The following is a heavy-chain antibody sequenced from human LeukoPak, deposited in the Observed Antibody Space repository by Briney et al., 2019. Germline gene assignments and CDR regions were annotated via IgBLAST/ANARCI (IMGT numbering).Heavy chain of an antibody. CDR2: ISGSGGST. CDR3: AKRGVVIRVILVGFHKEAYYFDS. D-gene: IGHD3-22*01. J-gene: IGHJ4*02. V-gene: IGHV3-23*01. Sequence: GGSLRLSCAVSGITLSNYGMSWVRQAPGKGLEWVAGISGSGGSTNYADSVKGRFTISRDNPKNTLYLQMNILRAEDTAVYFCAKRGVVIRVILVGFHKEAYYFDSWGQGALVTVSS. CDR1: GITLSNYG.